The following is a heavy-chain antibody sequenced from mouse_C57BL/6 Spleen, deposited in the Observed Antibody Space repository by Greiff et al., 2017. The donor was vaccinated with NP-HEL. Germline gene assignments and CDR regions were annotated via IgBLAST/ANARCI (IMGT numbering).Heavy chain of an antibody. J-gene: IGHJ4*01. Sequence: EVQLQQSGPVLVKPGASVKMSCKASGYTFTDYYMNWVKQSHGKSLEWIGVINPYNGGTSYNQKFKGKATLTVDKSSSTAYMELNSLTSEDSAVYYCARCYGSSNYAMDYWGQGTSVTVSS. D-gene: IGHD1-1*01. V-gene: IGHV1-19*01. CDR1: GYTFTDYY. CDR2: INPYNGGT. CDR3: ARCYGSSNYAMDY.